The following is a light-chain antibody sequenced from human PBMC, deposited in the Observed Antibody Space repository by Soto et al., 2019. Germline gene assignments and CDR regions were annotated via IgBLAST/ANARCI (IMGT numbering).Light chain of an antibody. V-gene: IGKV3-15*01. Sequence: EIVMTQSPATLSVSPGERATLSCRASQSVSSNLAWYQQKPGQAPRLLMYGASTRATGMPARFSGSGSGTEFTLTISSLQSEDFAVYYCQQYNNWPKTFGQGTRLEIK. CDR3: QQYNNWPKT. CDR2: GAS. CDR1: QSVSSN. J-gene: IGKJ5*01.